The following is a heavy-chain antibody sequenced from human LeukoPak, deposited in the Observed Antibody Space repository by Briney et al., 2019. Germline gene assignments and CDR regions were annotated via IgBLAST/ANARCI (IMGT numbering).Heavy chain of an antibody. D-gene: IGHD1-26*01. CDR1: GYNFTSHW. CDR3: ARLCGNYCNWFDP. J-gene: IGHJ5*02. Sequence: GESLKISCKGSGYNFTSHWIGWVRQMPGKGLEWMGIMYPGDSDIRYSPSFQGQVTISADKAISTPYLQWSSLKASDTAMYYCARLCGNYCNWFDPWGQGTLVTVSS. V-gene: IGHV5-51*01. CDR2: MYPGDSDI.